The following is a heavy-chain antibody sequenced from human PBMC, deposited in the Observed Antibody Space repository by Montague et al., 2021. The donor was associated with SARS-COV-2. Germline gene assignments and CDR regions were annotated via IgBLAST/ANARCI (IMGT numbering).Heavy chain of an antibody. CDR2: ISSSSSYI. J-gene: IGHJ4*02. CDR3: ARNLGSGWAFFDY. Sequence: SLRLSCAASGFTFSSYSMNWVRQAPGKGLEWVSSISSSSSYISYADSVKGRFTISRDNAKNSLYLQMNSLRAEDTAVYYCARNLGSGWAFFDYWGQGTLVTVSS. D-gene: IGHD6-19*01. V-gene: IGHV3-21*01. CDR1: GFTFSSYS.